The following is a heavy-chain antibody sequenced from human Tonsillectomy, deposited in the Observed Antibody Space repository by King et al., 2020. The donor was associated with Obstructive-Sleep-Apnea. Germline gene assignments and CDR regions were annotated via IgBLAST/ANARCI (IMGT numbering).Heavy chain of an antibody. CDR2: INPSGGST. Sequence: QLVQSGAEVKKPGASVKVSCKASGYTFTSYYMHWVRQAPGQGLEWMGIINPSGGSTSYAQKFQGRVTMTRDTSTSTVYMELSSLRSEDTAVYYCARSIAAATRPGDYYYYYYGMDVWGQGTTVTVSS. D-gene: IGHD6-13*01. J-gene: IGHJ6*02. V-gene: IGHV1-46*03. CDR3: ARSIAAATRPGDYYYYYYGMDV. CDR1: GYTFTSYY.